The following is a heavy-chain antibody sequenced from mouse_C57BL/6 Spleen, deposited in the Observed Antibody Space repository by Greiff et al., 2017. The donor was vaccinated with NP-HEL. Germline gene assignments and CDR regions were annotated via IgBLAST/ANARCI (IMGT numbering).Heavy chain of an antibody. CDR3: ARCDGSSYWYFDV. V-gene: IGHV1-80*01. J-gene: IGHJ1*03. D-gene: IGHD1-1*01. CDR1: GYAFSSYW. CDR2: IYPGGGDT. Sequence: VQLQQSGAELVKPGASVKISCKASGYAFSSYWMNWVKQRPGKGLEWIGQIYPGGGDTNYNGKFKGKATLTADKSSSTAYMQLSSLTSEDSAVYFCARCDGSSYWYFDVWGTGTTVTVSS.